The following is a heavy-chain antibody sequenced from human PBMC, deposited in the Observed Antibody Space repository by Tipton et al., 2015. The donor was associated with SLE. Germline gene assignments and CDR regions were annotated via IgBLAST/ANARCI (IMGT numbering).Heavy chain of an antibody. CDR2: ISYDGSNK. Sequence: SLRLSCAASGFTFSSYGMHWVRQAPGKGLEWVAVISYDGSNKYYADSVKGRFTISRDNSKNTLYLQMNSLRAEDTAVYYCAKDTDGSSGYDAFDIWGQGTMVTVSS. CDR3: AKDTDGSSGYDAFDI. D-gene: IGHD3-22*01. J-gene: IGHJ3*02. CDR1: GFTFSSYG. V-gene: IGHV3-30*18.